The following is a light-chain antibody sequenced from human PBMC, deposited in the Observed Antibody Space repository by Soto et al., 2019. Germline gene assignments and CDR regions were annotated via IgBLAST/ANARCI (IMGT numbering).Light chain of an antibody. V-gene: IGKV3-11*01. J-gene: IGKJ3*01. CDR1: QSVSSY. CDR2: DAS. Sequence: EIVLTQSPATLSLSPGERATLSCRASQSVSSYLAWYQQKPGQAPRLLLYDASNRATGIPARFSGSGSGTDFTLTISSLEPEDFAVYYCQQRSNWPPFGPGTKVYIK. CDR3: QQRSNWPP.